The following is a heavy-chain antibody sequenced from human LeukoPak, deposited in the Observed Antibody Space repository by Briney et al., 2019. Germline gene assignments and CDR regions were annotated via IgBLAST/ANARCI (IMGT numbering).Heavy chain of an antibody. V-gene: IGHV3-21*01. J-gene: IGHJ2*01. Sequence: GGPMELPVPPPESTLISPSINWVRQAPGKGLDGAQPFSSSSSYIYYADSVKGRFTISRDSAKNSLYLHMNSLRAEDTAVYYCARSPEVSQHVIYWYFDLWGRGTLVSVSS. CDR2: FSSSSSYI. CDR3: ARSPEVSQHVIYWYFDL. CDR1: ESTLISPS. D-gene: IGHD2-8*01.